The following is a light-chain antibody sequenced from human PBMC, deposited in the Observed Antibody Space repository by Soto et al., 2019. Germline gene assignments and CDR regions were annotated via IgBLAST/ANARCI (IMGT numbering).Light chain of an antibody. CDR3: GADHGSGSNFDVV. Sequence: QLVLTQPPSASASLGASVTLTCTLSSGYSNYKVDWYQQRPGKGPRFVMRVGTGGIVGSKGDGIPDRFSVLGSGLNRYLTIKNIQEEDESDYHCGADHGSGSNFDVVFGGGTKLTV. V-gene: IGLV9-49*01. CDR1: SGYSNYK. CDR2: VGTGGIVG. J-gene: IGLJ2*01.